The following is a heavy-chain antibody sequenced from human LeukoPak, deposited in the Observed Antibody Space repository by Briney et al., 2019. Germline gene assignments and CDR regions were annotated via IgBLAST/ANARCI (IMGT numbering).Heavy chain of an antibody. J-gene: IGHJ1*01. D-gene: IGHD6-13*01. CDR2: IRYDGSNK. Sequence: PGGSLRLSCAASGFTFSSYGMHWVPQAPGKGLEWVAFIRYDGSNKYYADSVKGRFTISRDTSKNTLYLQMSSLRAEDTAVYYCASRAGSSSWYSYFQHWGQGTLVTVSS. V-gene: IGHV3-30*02. CDR3: ASRAGSSSWYSYFQH. CDR1: GFTFSSYG.